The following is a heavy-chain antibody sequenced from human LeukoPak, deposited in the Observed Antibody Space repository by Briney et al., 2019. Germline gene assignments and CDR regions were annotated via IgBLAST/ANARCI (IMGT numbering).Heavy chain of an antibody. D-gene: IGHD2-2*01. CDR1: GFTFSSYS. CDR3: ARSATWEAVPAAPDAFDI. J-gene: IGHJ3*02. Sequence: GGSLRLPCAASGFTFSSYSMSWVRQAPGKGLEWVSSISSSGSYISYADSVKGRFTISRDNAKNSLYLQMNSLRAEDTAVYYCARSATWEAVPAAPDAFDIWGQGTMVTVSS. V-gene: IGHV3-21*01. CDR2: ISSSGSYI.